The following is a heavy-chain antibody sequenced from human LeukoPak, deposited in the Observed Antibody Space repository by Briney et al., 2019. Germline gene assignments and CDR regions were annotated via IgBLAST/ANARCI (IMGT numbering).Heavy chain of an antibody. D-gene: IGHD4-11*01. V-gene: IGHV3-53*01. CDR3: ARSTVVGGGFDY. CDR1: GFTFSSYW. J-gene: IGHJ4*02. Sequence: GGSLRLSCAASGFTFSSYWMSWVRQAPGKGLEWVSVIYSGGSTYYADSVKGRFTISRDNSKNTLYLQMNSLRAEDTAVYYCARSTVVGGGFDYWGQGTLVTVSS. CDR2: IYSGGST.